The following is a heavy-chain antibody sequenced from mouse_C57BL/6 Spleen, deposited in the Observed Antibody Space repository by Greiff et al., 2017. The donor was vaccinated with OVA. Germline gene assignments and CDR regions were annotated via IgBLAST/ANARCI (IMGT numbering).Heavy chain of an antibody. Sequence: EVKLVESGGGLVKPGGSLKLSCAASGFTFSDYGMHWVRQAPEKGLEWVAYISSGSSTIYYADTVKGRFTISRDNAKNTLFLQMTSLRAEDTAMYYCARHDYGDYWGQGTLVTVSA. CDR3: ARHDYGDY. CDR2: ISSGSSTI. J-gene: IGHJ3*01. CDR1: GFTFSDYG. D-gene: IGHD2-4*01. V-gene: IGHV5-17*01.